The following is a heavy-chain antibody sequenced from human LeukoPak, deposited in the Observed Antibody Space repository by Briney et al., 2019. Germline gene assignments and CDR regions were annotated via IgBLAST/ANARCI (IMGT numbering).Heavy chain of an antibody. CDR3: ARVAGSIDY. CDR2: TNINSGYT. D-gene: IGHD6-19*01. J-gene: IGHJ4*02. V-gene: IGHV1-8*03. CDR1: GYTFSTYD. Sequence: GASVKVSCKASGYTFSTYDINWVRQATGQGLEWMGWTNINSGYTGYAQKFQSRLTITRNTSINTAYMELSSLRSEDTAVYYCARVAGSIDYWGQGTLVTVSS.